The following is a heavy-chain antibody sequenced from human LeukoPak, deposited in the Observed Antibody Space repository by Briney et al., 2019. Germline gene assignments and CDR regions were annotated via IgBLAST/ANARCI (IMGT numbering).Heavy chain of an antibody. CDR3: ARQHRGSRPRNYYGSGSYGWFDP. D-gene: IGHD3-10*01. J-gene: IGHJ5*02. V-gene: IGHV4-59*01. CDR1: GGSISSYY. Sequence: SETLSLTCTASGGSISSYYWSWIRQPPGKGLEWIGYIYYSGSTNYNPSLKSRVTISVDTSKNQFSLKLSSVTAADTAVYYCARQHRGSRPRNYYGSGSYGWFDPWGQGTLVTVSS. CDR2: IYYSGST.